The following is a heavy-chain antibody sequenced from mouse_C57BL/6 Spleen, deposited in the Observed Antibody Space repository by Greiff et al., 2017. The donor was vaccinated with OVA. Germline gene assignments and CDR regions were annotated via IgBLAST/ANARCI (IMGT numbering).Heavy chain of an antibody. CDR2: ISSGSSTI. CDR3: ARRDSNYAWYFDV. J-gene: IGHJ1*03. CDR1: GFTFSDYG. V-gene: IGHV5-17*01. Sequence: EVQLQESGGGLVKPGGSLKLSCAASGFTFSDYGMHWVRQAPEKGLEWVAYISSGSSTIYYADTVKGRFTISRDNAKNTLFLQMTSLRSEDTAMYYCARRDSNYAWYFDVWGTGTTVTVSS. D-gene: IGHD2-5*01.